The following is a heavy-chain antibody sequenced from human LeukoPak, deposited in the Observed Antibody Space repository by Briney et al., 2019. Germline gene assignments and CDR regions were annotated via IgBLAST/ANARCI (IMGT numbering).Heavy chain of an antibody. V-gene: IGHV3-30*03. Sequence: GGSLRLSCAASGFTFSSYGMHWVRQAPGKGLEWVAVISYDGSNKYYADSVKGRFTISRDNSKNTLYLQMNSLRAEDTAVYYCARVERKILWFGELLEDDYWGQGTLVTVSS. CDR2: ISYDGSNK. J-gene: IGHJ4*02. CDR3: ARVERKILWFGELLEDDY. CDR1: GFTFSSYG. D-gene: IGHD3-10*01.